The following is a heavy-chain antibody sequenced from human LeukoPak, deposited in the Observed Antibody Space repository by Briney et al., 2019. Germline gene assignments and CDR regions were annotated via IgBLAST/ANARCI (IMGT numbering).Heavy chain of an antibody. D-gene: IGHD3-16*01. V-gene: IGHV4-61*02. Sequence: SETLSLTCTVSGGSISSGSYYWSWIRQPAGTGLEWIGRIYTSGSTNYNPSLKSRVTISVDTSKNQFSLKLSSVTAADTAVYYCARARGSYYIDYWGQGTLVTVSS. CDR2: IYTSGST. J-gene: IGHJ4*02. CDR1: GGSISSGSYY. CDR3: ARARGSYYIDY.